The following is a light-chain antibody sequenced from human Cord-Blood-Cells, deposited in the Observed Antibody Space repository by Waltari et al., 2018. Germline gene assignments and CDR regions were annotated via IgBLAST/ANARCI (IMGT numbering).Light chain of an antibody. J-gene: IGLJ2*01. CDR3: QVWDSSSDHPV. CDR2: YDS. V-gene: IGLV3-21*04. CDR1: NIGSKS. Sequence: SYVLTQPPSVSVAPGKTARIPCGGNNIGSKSVHWYQQTPGQAPVLVIYYDSDRPSGIPERFSGSNSGNTATLTISRVEAGDEADYYCQVWDSSSDHPVFGGGTKLTVL.